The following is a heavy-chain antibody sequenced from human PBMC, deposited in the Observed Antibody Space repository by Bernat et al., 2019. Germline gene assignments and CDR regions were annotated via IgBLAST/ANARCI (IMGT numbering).Heavy chain of an antibody. V-gene: IGHV3-11*05. Sequence: QVQLVESGGGLVKPGGSLRLSCAASGFTFSDYYMSWIRQAPGKGLEGVSYISSSSSYTNYADSVKGRFTISRDNAKNSLYLQMNSLRAEDTAVYYCARDRLHYDILTGYYLFDYWGQGTLVTVSS. CDR1: GFTFSDYY. D-gene: IGHD3-9*01. J-gene: IGHJ4*02. CDR3: ARDRLHYDILTGYYLFDY. CDR2: ISSSSSYT.